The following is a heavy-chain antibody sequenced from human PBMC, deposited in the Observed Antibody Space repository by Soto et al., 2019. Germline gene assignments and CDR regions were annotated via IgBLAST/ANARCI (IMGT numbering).Heavy chain of an antibody. CDR1: GFTFSSFA. V-gene: IGHV3-64D*06. Sequence: GGSLRLSCSASGFTFSSFAMHWVRQAPGKGLEYISAIDNNGVNTYYADSVKGRFTISRDNSKNTLSLQMSSLRPEDTAVYYCVKRIAVFGMDVCGQGTTVTVSS. CDR3: VKRIAVFGMDV. J-gene: IGHJ6*02. CDR2: IDNNGVNT. D-gene: IGHD6-19*01.